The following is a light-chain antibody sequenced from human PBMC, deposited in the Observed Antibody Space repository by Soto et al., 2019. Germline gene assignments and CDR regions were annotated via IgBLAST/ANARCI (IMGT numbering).Light chain of an antibody. CDR3: QTWGSGIVV. V-gene: IGLV4-69*01. CDR1: SGHSNYA. CDR2: LNSDGSH. J-gene: IGLJ2*01. Sequence: QLVLTQSPSASASLGASVKLTCTLSSGHSNYAFAWHQQQSEKGPRYLMKLNSDGSHSKGDGIPDRFSGSSSGAERYLTISSLQSEDEADYYCQTWGSGIVVLGGGTKLTVL.